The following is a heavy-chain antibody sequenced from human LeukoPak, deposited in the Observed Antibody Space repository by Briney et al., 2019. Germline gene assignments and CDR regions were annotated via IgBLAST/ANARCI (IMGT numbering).Heavy chain of an antibody. V-gene: IGHV1-18*01. CDR2: ISAYNGNT. CDR3: AREGYYDSSGYSSPYYYYYGMDV. J-gene: IGHJ6*02. Sequence: GASVKVSCKASGYTFTSYGISWVRQAPGQGLEWMGWISAYNGNTNYAQKLQGRVTMTTDTSTSTAYMELRSLRSDDTAVYYCAREGYYDSSGYSSPYYYYYGMDVWGQGTTVTVSS. CDR1: GYTFTSYG. D-gene: IGHD3-22*01.